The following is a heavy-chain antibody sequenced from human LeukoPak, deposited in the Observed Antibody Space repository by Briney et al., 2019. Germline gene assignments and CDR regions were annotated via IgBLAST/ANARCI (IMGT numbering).Heavy chain of an antibody. CDR3: ARSDWLSTSDAFDI. J-gene: IGHJ3*02. V-gene: IGHV1-18*04. CDR2: ISAYNGNT. Sequence: ASVKVSCKASGYTFTSYGISWVRQAPGQGLEWMGWISAYNGNTNYAQKLQGRVTTTTDTSTSTAYMELRSLRSDDTAVYYCARSDWLSTSDAFDIWGQGTMVTVSS. CDR1: GYTFTSYG. D-gene: IGHD3-9*01.